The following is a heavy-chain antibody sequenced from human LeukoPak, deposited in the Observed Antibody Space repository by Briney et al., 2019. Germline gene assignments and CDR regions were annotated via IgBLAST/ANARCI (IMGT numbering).Heavy chain of an antibody. D-gene: IGHD3-3*01. V-gene: IGHV3-15*01. J-gene: IGHJ4*02. Sequence: GGPLTLSCAASGITYISAWMNWLRQAPGKALERLGRIKSKSDGGPAEYAAPVKGRFIISRDDSKNTLYLQMNSLNSDDTGVYYCATALRGVGFWGQGTLVTVPS. CDR2: IKSKSDGGPA. CDR1: GITYISAW. CDR3: ATALRGVGF.